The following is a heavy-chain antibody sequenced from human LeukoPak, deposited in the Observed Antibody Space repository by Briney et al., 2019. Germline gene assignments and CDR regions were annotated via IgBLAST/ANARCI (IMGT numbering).Heavy chain of an antibody. CDR2: IIPILGIA. CDR3: ARAERLGYSGYDFSGYFDY. Sequence: ASVKVSCKASGGTFSSYAISWVRQAPGQGLEWMGRIIPILGIANYAQKFQGRVTITADKSTSTAYMELSSLRSEGTAVYYCARAERLGYSGYDFSGYFDYWGQGTLVTVSS. V-gene: IGHV1-69*04. J-gene: IGHJ4*02. D-gene: IGHD5-12*01. CDR1: GGTFSSYA.